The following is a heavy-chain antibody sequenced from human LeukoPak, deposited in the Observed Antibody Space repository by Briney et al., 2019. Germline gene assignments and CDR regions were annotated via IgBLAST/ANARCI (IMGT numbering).Heavy chain of an antibody. CDR3: ARQSGYSPYFDY. V-gene: IGHV1-2*02. CDR2: INPNSGGT. CDR1: GYTFTDHY. D-gene: IGHD3-22*01. J-gene: IGHJ4*02. Sequence: ASVKVSCKASGYTFTDHYIHWVRQAPGQGLEWMGWINPNSGGTNSAQNFQGRVTMTRDTSISTAYMELSRLRSDDTAVYYCARQSGYSPYFDYWGQGTLVTVSS.